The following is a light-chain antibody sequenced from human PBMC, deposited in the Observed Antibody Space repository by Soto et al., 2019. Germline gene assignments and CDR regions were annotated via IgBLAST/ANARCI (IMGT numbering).Light chain of an antibody. CDR3: QFYGSSLIT. Sequence: EIVLPQSPCTLSLTPGQRAPVSSTPSQSVSANYLAWYQQKPGQSPRLLIYGVYSRATGTPDRFSGSGSGTDFTLTISRLEPEDSAVYYCQFYGSSLITFGQGTRLEIK. CDR2: GVY. V-gene: IGKV3-20*01. CDR1: QSVSANY. J-gene: IGKJ5*01.